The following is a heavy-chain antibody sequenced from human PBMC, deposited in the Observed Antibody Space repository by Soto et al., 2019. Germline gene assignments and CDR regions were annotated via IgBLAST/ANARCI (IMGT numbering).Heavy chain of an antibody. D-gene: IGHD6-19*01. V-gene: IGHV1-69*04. CDR3: ARDQRGVAGTVY. CDR1: GGTFSSYT. CDR2: IIPILGIA. J-gene: IGHJ4*02. Sequence: GASVKVSCKASGGTFSSYTISWVRQAPGQGLEWMRRIIPILGIANYAQKFQGRVTITADKSTSTAYMELSSLRSEDTAVYYCARDQRGVAGTVYWGQGTLVTVSS.